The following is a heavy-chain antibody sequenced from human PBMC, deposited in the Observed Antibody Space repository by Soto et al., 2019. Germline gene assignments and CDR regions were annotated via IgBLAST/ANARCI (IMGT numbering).Heavy chain of an antibody. J-gene: IGHJ2*01. V-gene: IGHV5-51*01. CDR3: ARRYLLRYFDWLHRPRSYWYFDR. CDR2: IYPGDSDT. D-gene: IGHD3-9*01. CDR1: GYSFTSYW. Sequence: PGESLKISCKGFGYSFTSYWIGWVRQMPGKGLEWMGIIYPGDSDTRYSPSFQGQVTISADKSISTAYLQWSSLKASDAAMYYCARRYLLRYFDWLHRPRSYWYFDRWGRGTLLTVSS.